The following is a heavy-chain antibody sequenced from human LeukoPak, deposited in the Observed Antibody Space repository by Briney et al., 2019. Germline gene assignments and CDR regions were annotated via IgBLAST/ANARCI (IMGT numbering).Heavy chain of an antibody. D-gene: IGHD2-2*01. CDR3: ARGGIVVVPAAPSWWFDP. Sequence: VASVKVSCKASGYTFTSYDINWVRQATGQGLEWMGWMNPNSGNTGYAPKFQGRVTMTRNTSISTAYMELSSLRSEDTAVYYCARGGIVVVPAAPSWWFDPWGQGTLVTVSS. J-gene: IGHJ5*02. V-gene: IGHV1-8*01. CDR2: MNPNSGNT. CDR1: GYTFTSYD.